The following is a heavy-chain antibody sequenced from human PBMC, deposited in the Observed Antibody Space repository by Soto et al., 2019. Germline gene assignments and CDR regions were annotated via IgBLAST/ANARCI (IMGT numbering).Heavy chain of an antibody. V-gene: IGHV4-34*01. J-gene: IGHJ4*02. CDR2: INESGST. Sequence: QVQLQQWGAGLVKPSETLSLSCAVYGQSFSGHSWAWIRQPPGKGLEWIGGINESGSTYYNASLKSRVTISTDTSKNQFSLKLSAVSAADTAAYFCARGSGIVALPGELEDVKYDYWGQGTLVNVSS. CDR3: ARGSGIVALPGELEDVKYDY. D-gene: IGHD1-1*01. CDR1: GQSFSGHS.